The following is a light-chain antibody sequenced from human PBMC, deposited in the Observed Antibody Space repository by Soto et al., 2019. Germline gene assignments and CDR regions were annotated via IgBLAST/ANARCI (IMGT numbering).Light chain of an antibody. V-gene: IGLV1-51*01. Sequence: QSVLTQPPSVSAAPGQKVTISCAGSSSNIETKSVSWYQQFPGTAPKLLIYDDDKRPPGIPDRFSGSKSGTSATLGITGLQTGDEADYYCGTWDGSLIAGLFGGGTKLTVL. CDR3: GTWDGSLIAGL. J-gene: IGLJ2*01. CDR1: SSNIETKS. CDR2: DDD.